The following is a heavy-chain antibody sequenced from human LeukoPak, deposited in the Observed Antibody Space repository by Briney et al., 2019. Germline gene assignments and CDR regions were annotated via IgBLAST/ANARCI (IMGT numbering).Heavy chain of an antibody. Sequence: SETLSLTCTVSGGSISSYYWSWIRQPAGKGLEWIGRIYTSGSTNYNPSLKSRVTISVDTSKNQFSLRLNSVTAADAAVYYCARRVAYDERHMDVWGKGTTVTISS. J-gene: IGHJ6*03. CDR3: ARRVAYDERHMDV. CDR2: IYTSGST. V-gene: IGHV4-4*07. CDR1: GGSISSYY. D-gene: IGHD3-16*01.